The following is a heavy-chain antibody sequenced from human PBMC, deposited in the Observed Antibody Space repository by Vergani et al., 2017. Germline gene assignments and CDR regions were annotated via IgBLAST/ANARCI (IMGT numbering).Heavy chain of an antibody. CDR2: IFYSGST. V-gene: IGHV4-30-4*01. D-gene: IGHD1-20*01. CDR3: ARFKWHDIDY. Sequence: QVQLQESGPGLVQPSQTLSLTCTVSGDSMNSDDFYWSWIRQPPGKGLEWIGNIFYSGSTYYNPSLKSRLTLSVALSKNLFSLKLNSVTAADSAVYYCARFKWHDIDYWGQGTLVTVSS. J-gene: IGHJ4*02. CDR1: GDSMNSDDFY.